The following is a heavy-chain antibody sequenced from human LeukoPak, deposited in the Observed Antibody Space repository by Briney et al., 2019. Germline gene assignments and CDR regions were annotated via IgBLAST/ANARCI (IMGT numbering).Heavy chain of an antibody. Sequence: SETLSLTCTVSGGSISSYYWSWIRQPAGKGLEWIGRVCTSGTTNYNPSLKSRVTMSVDTSKNQFSLNLSSVTAADTAVYYCARGRFLEWPDYWGQGTLVTVSS. V-gene: IGHV4-4*07. CDR2: VCTSGTT. D-gene: IGHD3-3*01. J-gene: IGHJ4*02. CDR3: ARGRFLEWPDY. CDR1: GGSISSYY.